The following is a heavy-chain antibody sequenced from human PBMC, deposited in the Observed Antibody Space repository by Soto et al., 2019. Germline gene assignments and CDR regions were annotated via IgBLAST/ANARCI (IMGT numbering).Heavy chain of an antibody. CDR2: IIPILGIA. J-gene: IGHJ6*02. CDR1: GGTFSSYT. CDR3: ASDPRHYDILTGWNYYYYGMDV. D-gene: IGHD3-9*01. V-gene: IGHV1-69*02. Sequence: GASVKVSCKASGGTFSSYTISWVRQAPGQGLEWMGRIIPILGIANYAQKFQGRVTITADKSTSTAYMELSSLRSEDTAVYYCASDPRHYDILTGWNYYYYGMDVWG.